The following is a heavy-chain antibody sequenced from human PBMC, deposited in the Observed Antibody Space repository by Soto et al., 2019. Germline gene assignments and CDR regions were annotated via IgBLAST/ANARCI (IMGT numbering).Heavy chain of an antibody. V-gene: IGHV4-39*01. CDR2: IYYSGST. CDR1: GGSISSSSYY. J-gene: IGHJ6*02. Sequence: SETLSLTCTVSGGSISSSSYYWGWIRQPPGKGLEWIGSIYYSGSTYYNPSLKSRVTISVDTSKNQFSLKLSSVTAADTAVYYCERSLTTVVKMGVWGQGTTVTVSS. D-gene: IGHD4-17*01. CDR3: ERSLTTVVKMGV.